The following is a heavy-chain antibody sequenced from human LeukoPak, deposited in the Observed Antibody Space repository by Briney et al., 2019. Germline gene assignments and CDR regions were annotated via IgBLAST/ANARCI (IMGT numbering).Heavy chain of an antibody. J-gene: IGHJ4*02. D-gene: IGHD6-19*01. CDR2: INHSGGT. V-gene: IGHV4-34*01. Sequence: SETLSLTCAVYGGSFSGYYWSWIRQPPGKGLEWIGEINHSGGTNYNPSLKSRVTISVDTSKNQFSLKLSSVTAADTAVYYCARPRYSSGALLYWGQGTLVTVSS. CDR3: ARPRYSSGALLY. CDR1: GGSFSGYY.